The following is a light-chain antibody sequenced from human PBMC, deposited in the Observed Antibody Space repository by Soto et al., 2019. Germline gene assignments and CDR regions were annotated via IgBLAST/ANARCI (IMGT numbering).Light chain of an antibody. J-gene: IGLJ3*02. Sequence: QSVLTQPPSTSGTPGQRVTIACSGSRYNIGRSTVNWYQQLPGTAPKVLVYSTNQRPSGVPDRFSGSKSGTSASLAISGLQSEDEADYYCAAWDDTLSVWVFGGGTKLTVL. CDR3: AAWDDTLSVWV. CDR1: RYNIGRST. CDR2: STN. V-gene: IGLV1-44*01.